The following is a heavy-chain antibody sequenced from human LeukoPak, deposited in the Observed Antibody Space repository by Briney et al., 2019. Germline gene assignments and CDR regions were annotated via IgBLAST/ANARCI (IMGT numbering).Heavy chain of an antibody. D-gene: IGHD4-11*01. V-gene: IGHV3-23*01. J-gene: IGHJ4*02. CDR2: ISGSSGGT. CDR1: GFTFSSYG. CDR3: AKEDDFGNHFDY. Sequence: PGGSLRLSCAASGFTFSSYGMHWVRQAPGKGLEWVSVISGSSGGTYYADSVKGRFIISRDNFKNTVYLQMNSLRAEDTAVYYCAKEDDFGNHFDYWGQGTLVTVSS.